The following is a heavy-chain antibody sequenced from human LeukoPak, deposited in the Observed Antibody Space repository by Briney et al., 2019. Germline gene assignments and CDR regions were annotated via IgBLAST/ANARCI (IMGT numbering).Heavy chain of an antibody. CDR1: GFTFSSYA. D-gene: IGHD2-15*01. Sequence: GGSLRLSCAASGFTFSSYAMSWVRQAPGKGLEWVSAISGSGGSTYYADSVKGRFTISRDNSRNTLYLQMNSLRAEDTAVYYCAKAADIVVVVAATYYFDYWGQGTLVTVSS. V-gene: IGHV3-23*01. CDR2: ISGSGGST. J-gene: IGHJ4*02. CDR3: AKAADIVVVVAATYYFDY.